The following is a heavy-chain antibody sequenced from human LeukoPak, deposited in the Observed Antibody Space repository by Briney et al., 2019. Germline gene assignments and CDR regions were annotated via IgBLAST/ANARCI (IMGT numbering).Heavy chain of an antibody. CDR1: GFTFDEYA. CDR3: AKSVSPGGGYDYFDY. CDR2: ISGDGGGT. Sequence: GGSLRLSCAASGFTFDEYAMHWVRQAPGKGLEWVSLISGDGGGTYYADSVKGRFTISRDNSKNSLYLQMSSLRAEDTAFYYCAKSVSPGGGYDYFDYWGQGTLVTVSS. J-gene: IGHJ4*02. D-gene: IGHD5-12*01. V-gene: IGHV3-43*02.